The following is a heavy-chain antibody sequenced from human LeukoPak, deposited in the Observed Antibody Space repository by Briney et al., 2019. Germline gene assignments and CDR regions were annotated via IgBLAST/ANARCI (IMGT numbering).Heavy chain of an antibody. Sequence: GGSLRLSCAASGFTFSSFWMSWVRQAPGKGLEWVADIKQEGSEKYYVGSVKGRFTISRDDARNSLYLQMNSLRAEDTAVYFCARGFELDYWGQGTLVTVSS. CDR3: ARGFELDY. J-gene: IGHJ4*02. V-gene: IGHV3-7*01. CDR2: IKQEGSEK. CDR1: GFTFSSFW.